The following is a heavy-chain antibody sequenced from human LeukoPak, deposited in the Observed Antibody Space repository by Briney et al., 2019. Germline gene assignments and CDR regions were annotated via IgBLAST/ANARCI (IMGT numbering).Heavy chain of an antibody. CDR3: VKDLDVVVVAAPGY. CDR2: ISSNGGST. D-gene: IGHD2-15*01. CDR1: GFTFSNYA. J-gene: IGHJ4*02. V-gene: IGHV3-64D*06. Sequence: GGSLRLSCSASGFTFSNYAMHWVRQAPGKGLEYVSAISSNGGSTYYADSVKGRFTISRDNSKNTLYLQMSSLRAEDTAVYYCVKDLDVVVVAAPGYWGQGTLVTVSS.